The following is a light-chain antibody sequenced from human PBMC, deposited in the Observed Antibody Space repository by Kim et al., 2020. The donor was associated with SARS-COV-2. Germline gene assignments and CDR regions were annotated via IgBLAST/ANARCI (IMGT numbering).Light chain of an antibody. CDR1: QSVSSN. J-gene: IGKJ2*01. Sequence: SVAPGERATRACRASQSVSSNLAWYQQKPGQAPRLLIYGASTRATGIPARFSGSGSGTEFTLTISSLQSEDFAVYYCQQYKNWPGTFGQGTKLEI. CDR3: QQYKNWPGT. CDR2: GAS. V-gene: IGKV3-15*01.